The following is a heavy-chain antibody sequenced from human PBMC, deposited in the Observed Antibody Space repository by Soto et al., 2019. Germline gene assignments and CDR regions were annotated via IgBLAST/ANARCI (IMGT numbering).Heavy chain of an antibody. CDR3: ARDRSGYGGNSDYFDY. D-gene: IGHD4-17*01. V-gene: IGHV4-31*03. CDR1: GGSISSGGYY. J-gene: IGHJ4*02. Sequence: QVQLQESGPGLVKPSQTLSLTCTVSGGSISSGGYYWSWIRQHPGKGLEWIGYIYYSGSTYYNPSLQSRVTISVDTSKNQFSLKLSSVTAADTAVYYCARDRSGYGGNSDYFDYWGQGTLVTVSS. CDR2: IYYSGST.